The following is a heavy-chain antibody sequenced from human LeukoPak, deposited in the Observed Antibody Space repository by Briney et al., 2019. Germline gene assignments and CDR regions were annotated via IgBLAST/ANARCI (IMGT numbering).Heavy chain of an antibody. D-gene: IGHD1-26*01. CDR1: GFTFSSYA. Sequence: PGGSLRLSCAASGFTFSSYAMSWVRQAPGKGLEWVSGVSDRGGGTYYADSVKGRFTISRDNSKNTLYLQMNSLRAEDTAVYYCAKVGMVGVTRTSWFDPWGQGTLVTVSS. V-gene: IGHV3-23*01. CDR2: VSDRGGGT. CDR3: AKVGMVGVTRTSWFDP. J-gene: IGHJ5*02.